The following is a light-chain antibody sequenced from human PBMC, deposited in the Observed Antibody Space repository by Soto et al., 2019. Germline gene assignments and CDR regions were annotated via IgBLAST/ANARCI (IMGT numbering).Light chain of an antibody. CDR1: QSVRSN. CDR3: QQYNNWPLT. Sequence: EIVMTQSPATLSVSPGGRATLSCRASQSVRSNLAWYQQKPGQAPRLLIYGASTRATGFPARFSGSGSGTEFTLTISSLQSEDFAVYYCQQYNNWPLTFGGGTKVEIK. V-gene: IGKV3-15*01. CDR2: GAS. J-gene: IGKJ4*01.